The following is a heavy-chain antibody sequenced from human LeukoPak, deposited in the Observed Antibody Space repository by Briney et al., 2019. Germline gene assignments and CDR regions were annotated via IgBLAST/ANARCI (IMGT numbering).Heavy chain of an antibody. CDR1: GGSISSYY. V-gene: IGHV4-59*01. CDR2: IFYSGST. CDR3: ARAGGTKKEFDY. J-gene: IGHJ4*02. Sequence: PSETLSLTCTVSGGSISSYYWSWIRQPPGKGLEWIGHIFYSGSTNYNPSLKSRVTVSVDTSKNQFSLELSSVTAADTAVYYCARAGGTKKEFDYWGQGTLVTVSS. D-gene: IGHD3-16*01.